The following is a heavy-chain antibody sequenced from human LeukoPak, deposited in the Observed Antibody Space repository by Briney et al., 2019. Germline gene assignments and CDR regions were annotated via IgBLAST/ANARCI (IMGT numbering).Heavy chain of an antibody. D-gene: IGHD4-17*01. J-gene: IGHJ4*02. Sequence: PGTSLRLSCAASGFTFSSNGMHWVRQAPGKGLEWVAVISYDGTETYHADSVKGRFTISRDTSKNTLYLQMNSLRAEDTAVYYCARVNYGDYGASVSDYWGQGTLVTVSS. CDR3: ARVNYGDYGASVSDY. CDR2: ISYDGTET. CDR1: GFTFSSNG. V-gene: IGHV3-33*05.